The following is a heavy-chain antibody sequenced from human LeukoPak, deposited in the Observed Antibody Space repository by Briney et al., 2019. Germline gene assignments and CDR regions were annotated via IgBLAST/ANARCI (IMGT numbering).Heavy chain of an antibody. V-gene: IGHV3-30-3*01. Sequence: GRSLRLSCAASGFTFSSYAMHWVRQAPGKGLEWVAVISYDGSNKYYADSVKGRFTISRDNSKNTLYLQMNSLRAEDTAVYYCARDSCPNGSAPWGCPDYWGQGTLVTVSS. CDR3: ARDSCPNGSAPWGCPDY. CDR2: ISYDGSNK. CDR1: GFTFSSYA. D-gene: IGHD3-10*01. J-gene: IGHJ4*02.